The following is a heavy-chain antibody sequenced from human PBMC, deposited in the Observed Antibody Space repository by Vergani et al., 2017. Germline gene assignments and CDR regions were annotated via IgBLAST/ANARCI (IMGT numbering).Heavy chain of an antibody. Sequence: EVQLVESGGGLVQPGRSLRLSCAASGFTFDDYAMHWVRQAPGKGLEWVSGISWNSGSIGYADSVKGRFTISRDNDKNSLYLQMNSLRAEDTALYYCAKDMGYGGAARAGVDYWGQGTLVTVSS. CDR3: AKDMGYGGAARAGVDY. V-gene: IGHV3-9*01. CDR1: GFTFDDYA. CDR2: ISWNSGSI. J-gene: IGHJ4*02. D-gene: IGHD6-6*01.